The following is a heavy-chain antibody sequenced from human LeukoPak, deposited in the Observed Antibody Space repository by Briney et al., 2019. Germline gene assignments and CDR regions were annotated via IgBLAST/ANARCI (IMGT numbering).Heavy chain of an antibody. CDR3: ASERSGGWYEDYYGMDV. CDR2: ISSSSSYI. Sequence: GGSLRLSCAASGFTFSSYSMNWVRQAPGKGLEWVSSISSSSSYIYYADSVKGRFTISRDNAKNSLYLQMNSLRADDTAVYYCASERSGGWYEDYYGMDVWGQGTTVTVSS. D-gene: IGHD6-19*01. J-gene: IGHJ6*02. CDR1: GFTFSSYS. V-gene: IGHV3-21*04.